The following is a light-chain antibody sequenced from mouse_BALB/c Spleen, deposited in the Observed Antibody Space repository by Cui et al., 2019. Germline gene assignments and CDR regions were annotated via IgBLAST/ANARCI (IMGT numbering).Light chain of an antibody. CDR3: QHFWSTPFT. CDR2: NAK. CDR1: GNMHNY. J-gene: IGKJ4*01. Sequence: DIQMTQSPAYLSASVGETVTITCRASGNMHNYLAWYQQKQGRSPQLLVYNAKTLADGVPSRFSGSGSGTQYSLKINSLQPEDFGSYYCQHFWSTPFTFGSGTKLEIK. V-gene: IGKV12-41*01.